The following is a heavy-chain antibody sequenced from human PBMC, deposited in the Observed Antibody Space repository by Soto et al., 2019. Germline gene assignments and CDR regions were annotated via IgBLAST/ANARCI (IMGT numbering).Heavy chain of an antibody. Sequence: SETLSLTCAVYGGSFSGYYWTWSRQPPGTGLEWIGEINHSGSTNYNPSLKSRVTISVDTSKNQFSLKLTSVTAADTAVYYCARDKITGLFDYWGQGTLVTVSS. CDR2: INHSGST. D-gene: IGHD2-8*02. CDR1: GGSFSGYY. J-gene: IGHJ4*02. V-gene: IGHV4-34*01. CDR3: ARDKITGLFDY.